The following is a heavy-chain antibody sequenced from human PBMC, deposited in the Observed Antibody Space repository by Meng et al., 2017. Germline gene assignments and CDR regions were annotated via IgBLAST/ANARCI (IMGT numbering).Heavy chain of an antibody. CDR3: ARDSSGWYEGGWFDP. J-gene: IGHJ5*02. V-gene: IGHV1-2*06. D-gene: IGHD6-19*01. CDR2: INPNSGGT. Sequence: SVKVSCKASGYTFTGYYMHWVRQAPGQGLEWMGRINPNSGGTNYAQKFQGRVTMTRDTSISTAYMELSRLRSDDTAVYYCARDSSGWYEGGWFDPWGQGTLVTVSS. CDR1: GYTFTGYY.